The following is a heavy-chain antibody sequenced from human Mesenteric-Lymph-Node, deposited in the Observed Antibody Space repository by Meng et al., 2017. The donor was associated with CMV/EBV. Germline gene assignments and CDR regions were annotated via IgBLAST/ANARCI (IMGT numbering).Heavy chain of an antibody. CDR1: GYTFTSYD. CDR2: MNPNSGDT. V-gene: IGHV1-8*01. CDR3: ARGSAYGMDV. J-gene: IGHJ6*02. Sequence: ASVKVSCKASGYTFTSYDLNWVRQATGQGLEWMGWMNPNSGDTNYAQKFQSRLTLTRNSSINTAYMEVSGLTSDDTAVYYCARGSAYGMDVWGQGTTVTVSS.